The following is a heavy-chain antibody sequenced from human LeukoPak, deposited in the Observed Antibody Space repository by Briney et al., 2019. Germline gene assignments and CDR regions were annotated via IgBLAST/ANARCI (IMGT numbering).Heavy chain of an antibody. V-gene: IGHV1-2*02. CDR3: ARIYDSSGYYSLGY. Sequence: ASVKVSCKASGYTFTSYAMHWVRQAPGQRLEWMGWINPNSGGTNHAQKFQGRVTMTRDTTISTAYMELSRLRSDDTAVYYCARIYDSSGYYSLGYWGQGTLVTVSS. CDR1: GYTFTSYA. D-gene: IGHD3-22*01. CDR2: INPNSGGT. J-gene: IGHJ4*02.